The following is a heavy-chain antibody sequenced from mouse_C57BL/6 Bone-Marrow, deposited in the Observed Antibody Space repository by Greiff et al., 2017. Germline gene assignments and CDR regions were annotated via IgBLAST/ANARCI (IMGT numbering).Heavy chain of an antibody. V-gene: IGHV3-6*01. D-gene: IGHD4-1*01. CDR2: ISYDGSN. Sequence: ESGPGLVKPSQSLSLTCSVTGYSITSGYYWNWIRQFPGNKLEWMGYISYDGSNNYNPSLKNRISITRDTSKNQFFLKLNSVTTEDTATYYCARALGPAWFAYWGQGTLVTVSA. J-gene: IGHJ3*01. CDR3: ARALGPAWFAY. CDR1: GYSITSGYY.